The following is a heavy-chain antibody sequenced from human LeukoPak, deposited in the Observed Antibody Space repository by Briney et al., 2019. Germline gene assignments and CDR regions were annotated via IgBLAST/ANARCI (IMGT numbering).Heavy chain of an antibody. D-gene: IGHD3-22*01. V-gene: IGHV1-18*01. CDR2: ISAYNGNT. J-gene: IGHJ3*02. CDR1: GYTFTSYG. Sequence: ASVKVSCKASGYTFTSYGISWVRQAPGQVLEWMRWISAYNGNTNYAQKLQGRVTMTTDTSTSTAYMELRSLRSDDTAVYYCARDIVGDSSGYYYASAFDIWAKGQWSPSLQ. CDR3: ARDIVGDSSGYYYASAFDI.